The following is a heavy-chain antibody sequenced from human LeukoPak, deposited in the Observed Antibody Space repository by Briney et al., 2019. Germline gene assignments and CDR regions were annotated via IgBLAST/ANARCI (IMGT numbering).Heavy chain of an antibody. J-gene: IGHJ4*02. CDR2: IKEDGSEI. Sequence: PGGDASLSCAASGLNFSKYWMSWVRQAPGKGLEWVANIKEDGSEIYYVDSVKGRFNLSRDNARSSLYLKMRRLRGEDTAIYYCARDRGSYSDFDYWGQG. CDR3: ARDRGSYSDFDY. V-gene: IGHV3-7*04. CDR1: GLNFSKYW. D-gene: IGHD2-21*01.